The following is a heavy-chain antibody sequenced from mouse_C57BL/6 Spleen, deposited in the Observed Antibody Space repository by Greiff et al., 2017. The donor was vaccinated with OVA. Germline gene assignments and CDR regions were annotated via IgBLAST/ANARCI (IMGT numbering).Heavy chain of an antibody. V-gene: IGHV1-53*01. Sequence: QVQLQQPGTELVKPGASVKLSCKASGYTFTSYWMHWVKQRPGQGLEWIGNINPSNGGTNYNEKFKSKATLTVDKSSSTAYMQLSSLTSADSAVEECARGEGYDGNGDYGGQGTSGTVAS. CDR3: ARGEGYDGNGDY. D-gene: IGHD2-1*01. J-gene: IGHJ4*01. CDR1: GYTFTSYW. CDR2: INPSNGGT.